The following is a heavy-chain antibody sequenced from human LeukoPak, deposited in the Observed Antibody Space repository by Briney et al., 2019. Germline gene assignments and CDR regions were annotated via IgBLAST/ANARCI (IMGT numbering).Heavy chain of an antibody. CDR1: GFTFSSYS. J-gene: IGHJ4*02. D-gene: IGHD3-22*01. CDR3: ARDRRESGYYYEVSYYFDY. CDR2: ISSSSSYI. V-gene: IGHV3-21*01. Sequence: GGSLRLSCAASGFTFSSYSMNWVRQAPGKGLEWVSSISSSSSYIYYADSVKGRFTISRDNAKNSLYLQMNSLRAEDTAVYYCARDRRESGYYYEVSYYFDYWGQGTLVTVSS.